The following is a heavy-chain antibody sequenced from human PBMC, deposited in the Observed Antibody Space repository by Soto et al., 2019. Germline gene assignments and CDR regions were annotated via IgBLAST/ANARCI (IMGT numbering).Heavy chain of an antibody. D-gene: IGHD1-1*01. CDR3: ARARGPTGDFDY. CDR1: GGSISSGGYY. Sequence: SETLSLTCTVSGGSISSGGYYWSWIRQHPGKGLEWIGYIYYSGSTYYNPSLKSRVTILVDTSKNQFSLKLSSVTAADTAVYYCARARGPTGDFDYWGQGTLVTVSS. CDR2: IYYSGST. J-gene: IGHJ4*02. V-gene: IGHV4-31*03.